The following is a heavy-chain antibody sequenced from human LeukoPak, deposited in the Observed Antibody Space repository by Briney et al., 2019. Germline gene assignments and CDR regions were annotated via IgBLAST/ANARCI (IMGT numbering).Heavy chain of an antibody. CDR1: GFTFSNYA. D-gene: IGHD1-26*01. Sequence: GGSLRLSCAASGFTFSNYAMSWVRQAPGKGLEWVSSIYGGGGDTFYADSVKGRFTISRDNSKNTLYLQMNSLRADDTAVYYCAKSFVSDDFTLYYYYALDVWGQGTTVTVAS. V-gene: IGHV3-23*01. CDR3: AKSFVSDDFTLYYYYALDV. J-gene: IGHJ6*02. CDR2: IYGGGGDT.